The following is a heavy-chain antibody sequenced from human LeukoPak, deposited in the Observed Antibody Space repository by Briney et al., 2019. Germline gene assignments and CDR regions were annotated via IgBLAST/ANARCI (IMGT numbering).Heavy chain of an antibody. D-gene: IGHD3-9*01. CDR1: GFTFSSYE. V-gene: IGHV3-48*03. CDR2: ISSSGSTI. Sequence: GGSLRLSCAASGFTFSSYEMNWVRQAPGKGLEWVSYISSSGSTIYYADSVKGRFTISRDNSKNTLYLQMNSLRAEDTAVYYCAKWSGGRYDILTGYYRNWFDPWGQGTLVTVSS. J-gene: IGHJ5*02. CDR3: AKWSGGRYDILTGYYRNWFDP.